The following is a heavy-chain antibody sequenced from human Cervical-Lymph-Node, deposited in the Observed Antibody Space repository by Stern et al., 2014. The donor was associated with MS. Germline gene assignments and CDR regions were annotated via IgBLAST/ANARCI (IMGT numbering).Heavy chain of an antibody. CDR3: ARLGGCSGGSCHVGGDS. D-gene: IGHD2-15*01. CDR1: GFTFTSYW. Sequence: VPLVESGGGLVQPGGSLRLSCAASGFTFTSYWMNWVRQAPGKGLEWVATIQRDGSEIYYVDSVKGRFTIARDNAKNSLFLQMNSLGVEDTAIYYCARLGGCSGGSCHVGGDSWGQGTLVAVSS. V-gene: IGHV3-7*01. J-gene: IGHJ4*02. CDR2: IQRDGSEI.